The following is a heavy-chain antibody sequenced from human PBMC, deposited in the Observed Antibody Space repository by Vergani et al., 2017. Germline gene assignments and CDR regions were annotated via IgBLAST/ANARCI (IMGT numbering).Heavy chain of an antibody. J-gene: IGHJ3*01. CDR1: GFSLTTGGEG. CDR3: VHRLCYFDWDGAFDV. D-gene: IGHD3-9*01. CDR2: VYWNDDE. V-gene: IGHV2-5*01. Sequence: QITLRESGPTLVKPTQTLTLTCTFSGFSLTTGGEGVGWIRQPPGRALGWLAFVYWNDDERYSPSLKSRVTITKDTSKNEVILTMATMDPVDTATYYGVHRLCYFDWDGAFDVWGPGTMVTVSS.